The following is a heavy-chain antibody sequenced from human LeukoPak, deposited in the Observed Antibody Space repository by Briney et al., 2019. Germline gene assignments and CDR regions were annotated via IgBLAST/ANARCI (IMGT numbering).Heavy chain of an antibody. Sequence: PSETLSLTCAVYGGSFSGYYWSWIRRPPGKGLEWIGEINHSGYTNYNPSLKSRVTISVDTSKNQFSLKLNSVTAADTAVYYCQSSGWYRGYWGQGTLVTVSS. CDR1: GGSFSGYY. D-gene: IGHD6-19*01. V-gene: IGHV4-34*01. CDR3: QSSGWYRGY. J-gene: IGHJ4*02. CDR2: INHSGYT.